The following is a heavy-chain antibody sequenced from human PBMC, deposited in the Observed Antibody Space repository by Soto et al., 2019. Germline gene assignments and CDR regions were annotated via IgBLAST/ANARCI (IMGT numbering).Heavy chain of an antibody. CDR1: GFTFSSYA. V-gene: IGHV3-23*01. Sequence: GGSLRLSCAASGFTFSSYAMSWVRQAPGKGLEWVSAISGSGGSTYYADSVKGRFTISRDNSKNTLYLQMNSLRAEDTAVYYCAKTLGRAVDRAYYYYGMDVWGQGTTVTVSS. J-gene: IGHJ6*02. CDR2: ISGSGGST. D-gene: IGHD2-15*01. CDR3: AKTLGRAVDRAYYYYGMDV.